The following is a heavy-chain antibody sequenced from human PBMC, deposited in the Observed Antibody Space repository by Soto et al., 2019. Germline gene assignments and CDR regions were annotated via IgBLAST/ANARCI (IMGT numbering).Heavy chain of an antibody. CDR3: XHAFGGTSWPNDAFDI. CDR2: IYWDDDQ. D-gene: IGHD3-3*02. J-gene: IGHJ3*02. Sequence: QITLKESGPTLVKPTQSLTLTCTVSGFSLSGDGVGVGWIRXXXGKALEWLALIYWDDDQRYSPSLKTRLTITXXTXXXXXXXTXXXXXXXXXXXXYXXHAFGGTSWPNDAFDIWGQGTVVTVSS. CDR1: GFSLSGDGVG. V-gene: IGHV2-5*02.